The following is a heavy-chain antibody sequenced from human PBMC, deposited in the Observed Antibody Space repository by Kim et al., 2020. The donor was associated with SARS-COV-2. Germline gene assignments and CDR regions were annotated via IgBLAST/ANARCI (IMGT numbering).Heavy chain of an antibody. CDR3: ARSEYDFWSGYFDY. V-gene: IGHV4-31*02. J-gene: IGHJ4*02. Sequence: NPALKRRVTRSVDTSKNQFSRKLSSVTAADTAVYYCARSEYDFWSGYFDYWGQGTLVTVSS. D-gene: IGHD3-3*01.